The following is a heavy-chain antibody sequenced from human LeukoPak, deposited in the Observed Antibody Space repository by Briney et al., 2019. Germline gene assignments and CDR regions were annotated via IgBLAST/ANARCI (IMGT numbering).Heavy chain of an antibody. CDR1: GYTFTSYG. D-gene: IGHD4-17*01. J-gene: IGHJ6*03. V-gene: IGHV1-18*01. Sequence: ASVKVSCKASGYTFTSYGISWVRQAPGQGLEWMGWISGSNGNTNYAQKLQGRLTMTTDTSTSTAYMELRSLRSDDTAIYYCARHQARYGDYPPYYYYMDVRGKGTTVTISS. CDR2: ISGSNGNT. CDR3: ARHQARYGDYPPYYYYMDV.